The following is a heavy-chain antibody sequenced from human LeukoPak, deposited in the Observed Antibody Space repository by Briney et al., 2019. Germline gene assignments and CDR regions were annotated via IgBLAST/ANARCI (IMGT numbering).Heavy chain of an antibody. Sequence: GGSLRLSCAAFGFTFTSYGMQWFRQAPGKGLEWVAFIRYDGSNKYYADSVKGRFTISRDNSKNTLYLQMNSLRAEDTAVYYCAKPYTYSSSSEPAYWTQGTLVTVSS. CDR2: IRYDGSNK. V-gene: IGHV3-30*02. D-gene: IGHD6-6*01. CDR1: GFTFTSYG. J-gene: IGHJ4*02. CDR3: AKPYTYSSSSEPAY.